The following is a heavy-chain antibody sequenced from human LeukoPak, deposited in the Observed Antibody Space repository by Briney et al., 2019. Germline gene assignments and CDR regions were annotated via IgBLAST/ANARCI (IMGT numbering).Heavy chain of an antibody. CDR2: ISYDGNNK. CDR3: TRDGPVAGKGGFDY. Sequence: GGSLRLSCAASGFTFSSYGMHWVRQAPGKGLEWVAVISYDGNNKYYADSVKGRFTISRDNSKNTLYVQMNSLRAEDTAVYYCTRDGPVAGKGGFDYWGQGTLVTVSS. V-gene: IGHV3-30*03. D-gene: IGHD6-19*01. CDR1: GFTFSSYG. J-gene: IGHJ4*02.